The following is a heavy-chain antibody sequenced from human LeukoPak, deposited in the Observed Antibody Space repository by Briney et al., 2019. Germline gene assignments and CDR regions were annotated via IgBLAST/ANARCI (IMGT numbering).Heavy chain of an antibody. CDR1: GFTFSSYW. CDR2: IDPDGSST. D-gene: IGHD4-4*01. V-gene: IGHV3-74*01. Sequence: QTGGSLRLSCAASGFTFSSYWMHWVRQAPGKGLVWVSRIDPDGSSTNYADSVKGRFTISRDNAKNTLYLQLNSLRAEDTAVYYCAREDYSNYAPYFDYWGQGTLVTVSS. CDR3: AREDYSNYAPYFDY. J-gene: IGHJ4*02.